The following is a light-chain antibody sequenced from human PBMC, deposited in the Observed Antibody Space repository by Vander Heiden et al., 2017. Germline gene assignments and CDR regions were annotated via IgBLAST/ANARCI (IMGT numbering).Light chain of an antibody. CDR3: QSADSWRV. CDR1: ALPKQS. V-gene: IGLV3-25*03. Sequence: SYELTHPPSVSVSPGQTARITCSGDALPKQSAYWYQQKHGQAPVLVIDKDTERPVGIHERFVGSSSGTTATLTISGVEAEDEADYYGQSADSWRVFGGWTKLTVL. CDR2: KDT. J-gene: IGLJ3*02.